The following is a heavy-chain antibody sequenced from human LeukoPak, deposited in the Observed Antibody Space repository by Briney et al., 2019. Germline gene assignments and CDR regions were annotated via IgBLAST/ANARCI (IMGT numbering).Heavy chain of an antibody. Sequence: GGSLRLSCAASGFTFSNYGMPWVRQSPGKGLDWVAVISYDGINQFYSDSVKGRFTISRDNSKNTLYLQMNSLTDEDTALYYCAKDLSVDTAMVIYYGMDVWGKGTTVTVSS. CDR1: GFTFSNYG. CDR2: ISYDGINQ. CDR3: AKDLSVDTAMVIYYGMDV. V-gene: IGHV3-30*18. J-gene: IGHJ6*04. D-gene: IGHD5-18*01.